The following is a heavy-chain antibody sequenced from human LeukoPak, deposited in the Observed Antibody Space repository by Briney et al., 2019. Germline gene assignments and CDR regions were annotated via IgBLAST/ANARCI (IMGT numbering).Heavy chain of an antibody. CDR3: TRIEPDYYDSSGYSYYFDY. J-gene: IGHJ4*02. CDR1: GFTFSNYD. CDR2: IVTAGDT. Sequence: GGSLRLSCAASGFTFSNYDMHWVRQATGKGLEWVSTIVTAGDTYYPGSVKGRFTISRDNSKNSLFLQMNSLRAEDTAVYYCTRIEPDYYDSSGYSYYFDYWGQGTLVTVSS. V-gene: IGHV3-13*01. D-gene: IGHD3-22*01.